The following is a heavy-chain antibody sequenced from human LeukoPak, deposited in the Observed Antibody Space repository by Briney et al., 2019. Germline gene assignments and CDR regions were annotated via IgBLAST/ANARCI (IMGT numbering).Heavy chain of an antibody. CDR2: IYHSGST. D-gene: IGHD3-22*01. V-gene: IGHV4-38-2*01. CDR1: GYSISSGYY. Sequence: SETLSLTCAVSGYSISSGYYWGWIRQPPGKGLEWIGSIYHSGSTYYNPSLKSLVTISVDTSKNQFSLKLSSVTAADTAVYYCARHYYDSSGYLVDYWGQGTLVTVSS. CDR3: ARHYYDSSGYLVDY. J-gene: IGHJ4*02.